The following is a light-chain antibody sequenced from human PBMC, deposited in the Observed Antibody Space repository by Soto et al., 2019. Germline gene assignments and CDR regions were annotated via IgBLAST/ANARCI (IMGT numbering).Light chain of an antibody. CDR2: KAS. J-gene: IGKJ2*01. V-gene: IGKV1-5*03. CDR1: QSIGSW. CDR3: QQYNSYPST. Sequence: DNQMTQSPCTLSASLGDRVTITCRASQSIGSWLAWYKQTPGEAPKLLIYKASSLESGVPSRFSGSGSGTEFTLTISSLQPYDFATYYCQQYNSYPSTFGQGTKLDIK.